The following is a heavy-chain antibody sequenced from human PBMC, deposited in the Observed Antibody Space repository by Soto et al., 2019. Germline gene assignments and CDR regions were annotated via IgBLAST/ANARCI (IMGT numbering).Heavy chain of an antibody. D-gene: IGHD6-19*01. V-gene: IGHV1-58*01. CDR3: AANPRYTSGWYRHSTSYYSALDV. J-gene: IGHJ6*02. Sequence: SVKVSCKASGFTCSQSAVQWVRQARGQRLEWIGWIVVTSGNTHVAQEFQERVSITRDKSTNTAYMEVSGLRSEDTALYYCAANPRYTSGWYRHSTSYYSALDVWGQGTKLPLSS. CDR2: IVVTSGNT. CDR1: GFTCSQSA.